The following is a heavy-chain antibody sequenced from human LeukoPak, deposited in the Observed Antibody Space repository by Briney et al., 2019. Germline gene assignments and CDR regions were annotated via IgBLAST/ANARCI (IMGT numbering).Heavy chain of an antibody. CDR2: FIPIFGSA. CDR1: GGTFSSFA. CDR3: ARQGYCGGGSCYPTDDAFDI. D-gene: IGHD2-15*01. V-gene: IGHV1-69*13. J-gene: IGHJ3*02. Sequence: SVKVSCKASGGTFSSFAISWVRQAPGQGLEWMGGFIPIFGSAKYAQKFQGRVTITADESTSTAYMELSSLRSDDTAVYYCARQGYCGGGSCYPTDDAFDIWGQGTMVTVSS.